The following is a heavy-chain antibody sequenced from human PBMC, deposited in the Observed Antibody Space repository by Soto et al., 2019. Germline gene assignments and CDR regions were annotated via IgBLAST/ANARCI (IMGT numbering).Heavy chain of an antibody. CDR3: ARSIVVVTALDY. Sequence: QVQLVQSGAEEKKPGASVKVSCKASGYTFTSYAMHWVRQAPGQRIEWMGWINAGNGNTKYSQKFQGRVTITRDTSASTADMELSSLRAEDTAVYYCARSIVVVTALDYWGQGTLVTVSS. CDR1: GYTFTSYA. V-gene: IGHV1-3*05. CDR2: INAGNGNT. J-gene: IGHJ4*02. D-gene: IGHD2-21*02.